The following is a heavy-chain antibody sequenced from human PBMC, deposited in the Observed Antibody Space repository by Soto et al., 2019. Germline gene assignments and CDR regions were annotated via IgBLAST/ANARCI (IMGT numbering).Heavy chain of an antibody. V-gene: IGHV3-43*02. D-gene: IGHD3-22*01. CDR2: ISGDGGST. J-gene: IGHJ4*02. CDR3: AKGPHGDDSSGYYYFDY. Sequence: GGSLRLSCAASGFTFDDYAMHWVRQAPGKGLEWVSLISGDGGSTYYADSVKGRFTISRDNSKNSLYLQMNSLRTEDTALYYCAKGPHGDDSSGYYYFDYWGQGTLVTVSS. CDR1: GFTFDDYA.